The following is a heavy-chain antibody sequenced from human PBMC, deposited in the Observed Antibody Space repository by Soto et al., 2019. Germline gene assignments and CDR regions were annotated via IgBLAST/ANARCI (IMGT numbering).Heavy chain of an antibody. V-gene: IGHV3-33*01. CDR3: ARDRGGGYDLYYYGMDV. D-gene: IGHD5-12*01. J-gene: IGHJ6*02. CDR1: GFTFSSYG. CDR2: IWYDGSNK. Sequence: QVQLVESGGGVVQPGKSLRLSCAASGFTFSSYGMHWVRQAPGKGLEWVAVIWYDGSNKNYADSVKGRFIISRDNSKNTLSLQMNSLRAEDTAVYYWARDRGGGYDLYYYGMDVWGQGTTVTVSS.